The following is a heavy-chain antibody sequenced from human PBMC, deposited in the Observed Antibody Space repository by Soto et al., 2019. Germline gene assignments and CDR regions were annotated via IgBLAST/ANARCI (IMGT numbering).Heavy chain of an antibody. CDR3: ATLPRTIERTPAAIWSFDS. CDR2: LDAEDGET. V-gene: IGHV1-24*01. D-gene: IGHD2-2*01. Sequence: ASVKVSCKVSGYSLSDLSIHWVRQAPGKGLEWMGGLDAEDGETIYAQKLQGRGTMTEDTSTDTAYMELSSLTSEDTAMYYCATLPRTIERTPAAIWSFDSWGQGTLVTV. CDR1: GYSLSDLS. J-gene: IGHJ4*02.